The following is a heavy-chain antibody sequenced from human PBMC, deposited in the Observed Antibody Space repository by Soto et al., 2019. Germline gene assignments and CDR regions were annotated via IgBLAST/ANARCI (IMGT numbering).Heavy chain of an antibody. CDR2: IIPIFGTA. J-gene: IGHJ6*02. Sequence: GASVKASCKASGGTFSSYAISWVRQAPGQGLEWMGGIIPIFGTANYAQKFQGRVTITADKSTSTAYMELSSLRSEDTAVYYCARVILGTGHNYYYYGMDVWGQGTTVTVSS. CDR3: ARVILGTGHNYYYYGMDV. D-gene: IGHD1-1*01. V-gene: IGHV1-69*06. CDR1: GGTFSSYA.